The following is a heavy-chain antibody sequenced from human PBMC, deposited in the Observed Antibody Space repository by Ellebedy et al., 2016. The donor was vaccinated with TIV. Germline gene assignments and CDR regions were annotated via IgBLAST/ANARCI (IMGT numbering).Heavy chain of an antibody. D-gene: IGHD5-18*01. Sequence: PGGSLRLSCTASGFTFSYYAMSRIRQAPGRGLEWVSTVSYTGAATYFADSVKGRFTISRDTSKNTLYLHMDSLRAADTAIYYCAKVMTGYSYAPDDFWGQGTLVTVSS. CDR1: GFTFSYYA. V-gene: IGHV3-23*01. J-gene: IGHJ4*02. CDR2: VSYTGAAT. CDR3: AKVMTGYSYAPDDF.